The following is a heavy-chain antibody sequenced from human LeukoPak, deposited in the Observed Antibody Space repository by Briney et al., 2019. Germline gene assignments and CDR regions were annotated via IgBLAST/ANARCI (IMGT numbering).Heavy chain of an antibody. Sequence: PGGSLRLSCAASGFTVSSNYMSWVRQAPGKGLEGVSVIYSGGSTYYADSVKGRFTISRHNSKNTLYLQMNSLRAEDTAVYYCARDTPTTMVRGAGMDVWGQGTTVTVSS. CDR2: IYSGGST. D-gene: IGHD3-10*01. CDR1: GFTVSSNY. J-gene: IGHJ6*02. V-gene: IGHV3-53*04. CDR3: ARDTPTTMVRGAGMDV.